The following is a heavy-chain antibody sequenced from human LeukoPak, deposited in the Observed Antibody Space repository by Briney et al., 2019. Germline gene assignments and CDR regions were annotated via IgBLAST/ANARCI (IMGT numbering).Heavy chain of an antibody. D-gene: IGHD1-1*01. J-gene: IGHJ4*02. Sequence: GESLHISCKGSGYSFTSYWIGWVRQMPGKGLECMGIIYPGDSDTRYSPSFQGQVTISADKSISTAYLQWSSLKASNTAMYYCARHETGPYFDYWGQGTLVTVSS. CDR1: GYSFTSYW. CDR2: IYPGDSDT. CDR3: ARHETGPYFDY. V-gene: IGHV5-51*01.